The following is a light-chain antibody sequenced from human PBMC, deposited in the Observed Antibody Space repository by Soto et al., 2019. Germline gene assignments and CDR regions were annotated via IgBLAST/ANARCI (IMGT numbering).Light chain of an antibody. J-gene: IGLJ2*01. CDR1: SSDVGGFNY. CDR2: DVN. CDR3: SSYSSGTTRVV. V-gene: IGLV2-14*03. Sequence: QSALTQPASVSGSPGQSITISCTGTSSDVGGFNYVSWYQHHPGKAPKLMVCDVNNRPSGVSSRFSGSKSGNTASLTISGLQAEDVADYYCSSYSSGTTRVVFGGGTKLTVL.